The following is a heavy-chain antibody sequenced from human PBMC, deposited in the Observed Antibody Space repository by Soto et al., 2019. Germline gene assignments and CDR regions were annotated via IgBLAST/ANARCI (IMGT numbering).Heavy chain of an antibody. CDR2: IGGSGGKT. Sequence: EVQLLESGGGLVQPGGSLRLSCAASGFIFNAYAMTWVRQAPGKGLEWVSAIGGSGGKTYYADSVKGRFTISRDNSKDTVDLEMKRVRVEDTAVYFCARVASESIHSADHWGQGILVTVSS. CDR3: ARVASESIHSADH. J-gene: IGHJ4*02. CDR1: GFIFNAYA. V-gene: IGHV3-23*01. D-gene: IGHD5-12*01.